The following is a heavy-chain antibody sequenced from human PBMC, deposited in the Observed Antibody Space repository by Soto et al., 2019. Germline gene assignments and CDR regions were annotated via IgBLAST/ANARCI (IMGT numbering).Heavy chain of an antibody. CDR2: ISGSGGST. D-gene: IGHD4-17*01. CDR1: GFTFSSYA. J-gene: IGHJ5*02. V-gene: IGHV3-23*01. CDR3: AQVDYGAYGDFDP. Sequence: EVQLLESGGGLVQPGGSLRLSCAASGFTFSSYAMSWVRQAPGKGLEWVSAISGSGGSTYYADSVKGRFTISRDNSKNPLYLQMKSLRAEDTAVYYCAQVDYGAYGDFDPWGQGTLVTVSS.